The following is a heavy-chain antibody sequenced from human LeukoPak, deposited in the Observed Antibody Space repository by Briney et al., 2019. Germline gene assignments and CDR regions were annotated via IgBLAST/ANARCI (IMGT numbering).Heavy chain of an antibody. CDR3: ARHPPTDSSGYNGWFDP. V-gene: IGHV4-38-2*01. CDR1: GYSISSGYY. D-gene: IGHD3-22*01. J-gene: IGHJ5*02. CDR2: LYHSGST. Sequence: KPSETLSLTCAVSGYSISSGYYWGWFRQPPGKGLEWIGSLYHSGSTHYNPSLKSRVTISVDTSKNQFSLKLSSVTAADTAVYYCARHPPTDSSGYNGWFDPWGQGTLVTVSS.